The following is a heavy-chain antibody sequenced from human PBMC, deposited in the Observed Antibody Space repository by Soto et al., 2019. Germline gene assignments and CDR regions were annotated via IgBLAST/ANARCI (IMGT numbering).Heavy chain of an antibody. CDR3: ARIKYCSSTSCLYYFDY. D-gene: IGHD2-2*01. Sequence: SQTLSLPCAVYGGSFSGYYWSWIRQPPGKGLEWIGEINHSGSTNYNPSLKSRVTISVDTSKNQFSLKLSSVTAADTAVYYCARIKYCSSTSCLYYFDYWGQGTLVTVSS. V-gene: IGHV4-34*01. CDR2: INHSGST. CDR1: GGSFSGYY. J-gene: IGHJ4*02.